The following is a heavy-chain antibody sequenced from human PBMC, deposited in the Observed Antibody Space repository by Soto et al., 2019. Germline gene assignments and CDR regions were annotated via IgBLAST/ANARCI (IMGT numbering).Heavy chain of an antibody. CDR3: AGLVPAATSGGDLDY. CDR1: GGSISSSSHY. D-gene: IGHD2-2*01. CDR2: IYYDGNT. J-gene: IGHJ4*02. Sequence: SETLSLTCTVSGGSISSSSHYWGWIRQPPGKGLECIGNIYYDGNTYYNPSLKSRVTISLDTSKNQFSLRLNSVTAADTAVYYCAGLVPAATSGGDLDYWGQGTLVTVSS. V-gene: IGHV4-39*01.